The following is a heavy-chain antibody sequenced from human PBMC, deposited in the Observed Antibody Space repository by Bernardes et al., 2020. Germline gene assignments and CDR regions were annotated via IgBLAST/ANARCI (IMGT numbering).Heavy chain of an antibody. CDR1: GGSVSSGSYY. V-gene: IGHV4-61*01. CDR3: ARLRRGDRECFDV. CDR2: IYYSGST. J-gene: IGHJ3*01. D-gene: IGHD2-21*02. Sequence: SEPLSLTCTVSGGSVSSGSYYWSWLLQPPGKGLEWIGYIYYSGSTNYNPSLKSRVTISVDTSKNQFSLNLISVTAADTAMYYCARLRRGDRECFDVWGEGTMVTVSS.